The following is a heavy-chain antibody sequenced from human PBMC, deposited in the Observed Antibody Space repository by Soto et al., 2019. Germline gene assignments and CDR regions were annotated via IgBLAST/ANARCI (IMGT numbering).Heavy chain of an antibody. CDR3: VKDRSDTWSFDY. V-gene: IGHV3-30*18. J-gene: IGHJ4*02. D-gene: IGHD2-8*02. CDR1: GFTFSSCA. Sequence: QVQLVESGGGVVQPGRSLRLSCVASGFTFSSCAMHWVRQVPGKGLEWLAVVTHDGTLYPYADSVKGRFSISRDNSRKTLYLQMNGLRPEDTAAYYCVKDRSDTWSFDYWGQGTLVTVSS. CDR2: VTHDGTLY.